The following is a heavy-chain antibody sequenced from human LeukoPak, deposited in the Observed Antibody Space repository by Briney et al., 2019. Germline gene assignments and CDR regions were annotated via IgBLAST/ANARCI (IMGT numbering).Heavy chain of an antibody. CDR1: GGSISSYY. CDR2: IYYSGST. J-gene: IGHJ4*02. V-gene: IGHV4-59*01. CDR3: ARDSDSGRLDY. Sequence: SETLSLTCTVSGGSISSYYWSWIRQPPEKGLEWIGYIYYSGSTNYNPSLKSRVTISVDTSKNQFSLKLSSVTAADTAVYYCARDSDSGRLDYWGQGTLVTVSS. D-gene: IGHD1-26*01.